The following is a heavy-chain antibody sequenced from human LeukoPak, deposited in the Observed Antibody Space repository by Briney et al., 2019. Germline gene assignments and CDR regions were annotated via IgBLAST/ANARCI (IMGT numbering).Heavy chain of an antibody. Sequence: SETLSLTCTVSGGSISSGDYYWSWIRQPPGKGLEWIGYIYYSGSTYYNPSLKSRLTISVDTSKSQFSLKLVSVTAADTGVYFCARQFKGPYYVNSGYYLDNWGRGTLVTVST. V-gene: IGHV4-30-4*01. D-gene: IGHD3-22*01. CDR2: IYYSGST. CDR3: ARQFKGPYYVNSGYYLDN. J-gene: IGHJ4*02. CDR1: GGSISSGDYY.